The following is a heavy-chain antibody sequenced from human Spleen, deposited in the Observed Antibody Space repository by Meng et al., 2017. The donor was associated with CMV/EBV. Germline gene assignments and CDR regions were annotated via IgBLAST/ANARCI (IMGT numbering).Heavy chain of an antibody. CDR3: AKAHFDYGDTRGSDWFDP. CDR1: GGSFSGYY. CDR2: IYYSGST. Sequence: QGRLQRGGPGLVEPSETLSVTCAVYGGSFSGYYWSWIRQPPGKGLEWIGYIYYSGSTYYNPSLKSRVTISVDTSKNQFSLKLSSVTAADTAVYYCAKAHFDYGDTRGSDWFDPWGQGTLVTVSS. V-gene: IGHV4-34*01. J-gene: IGHJ5*02. D-gene: IGHD4-17*01.